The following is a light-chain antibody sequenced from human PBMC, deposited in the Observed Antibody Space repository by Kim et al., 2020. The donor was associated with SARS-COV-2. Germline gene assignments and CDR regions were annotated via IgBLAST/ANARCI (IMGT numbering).Light chain of an antibody. J-gene: IGKJ2*01. Sequence: EIVLTQSPGTLSLSPGARATLSCRASQSVSSNYLAWYQHKPGQAPRLLIYDASRRATGIPDRFSGSGSGTDFTLTISRLEPEDFAVYYCQQYGRSPGTFGQGTKLEIK. CDR1: QSVSSNY. V-gene: IGKV3-20*01. CDR2: DAS. CDR3: QQYGRSPGT.